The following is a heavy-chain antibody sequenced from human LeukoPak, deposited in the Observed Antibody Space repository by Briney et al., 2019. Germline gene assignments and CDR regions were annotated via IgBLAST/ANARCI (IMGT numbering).Heavy chain of an antibody. D-gene: IGHD5-12*01. CDR3: ARDRRVDIVGVSWFDP. Sequence: PSETLSLTCTVSGYSISSGYYWGWIRQPPGKGLEWIGSIYYSGSTYYNPSLKSRVTISVDTSKNQFSLKLSSVTAADTAVYYCARDRRVDIVGVSWFDPWGQGTLVTVSS. V-gene: IGHV4-38-2*02. CDR2: IYYSGST. CDR1: GYSISSGYY. J-gene: IGHJ5*02.